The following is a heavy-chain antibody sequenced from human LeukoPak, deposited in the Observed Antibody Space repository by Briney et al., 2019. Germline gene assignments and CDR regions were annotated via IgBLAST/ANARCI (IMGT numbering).Heavy chain of an antibody. J-gene: IGHJ4*02. D-gene: IGHD2-21*01. CDR2: IKTDGSLT. CDR3: AREGHKRPLDY. V-gene: IGHV3-7*01. Sequence: GGSLRLSCVASGFTFSSYWMTWVRQAPGKGLEWVANIKTDGSLTYYVDSVKGRFTISRDNAKNSLSLQMNSLRAEDTAIYYCAREGHKRPLDYWGQGTLVTVSS. CDR1: GFTFSSYW.